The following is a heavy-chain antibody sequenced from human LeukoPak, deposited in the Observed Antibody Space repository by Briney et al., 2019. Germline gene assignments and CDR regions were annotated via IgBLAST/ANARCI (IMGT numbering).Heavy chain of an antibody. Sequence: GSLRLSCAASGFTFSNAWMSWVRQAPGKGLEWIGSIYYSGGTYYNPSLKSRVTISVDTSKNQFSLKLSSVTAADTAVYYCARYLAAAVDYFDYWGQGTLVTVSS. J-gene: IGHJ4*02. CDR3: ARYLAAAVDYFDY. V-gene: IGHV4-38-2*01. CDR1: GFTFSNAW. CDR2: IYYSGGT. D-gene: IGHD6-13*01.